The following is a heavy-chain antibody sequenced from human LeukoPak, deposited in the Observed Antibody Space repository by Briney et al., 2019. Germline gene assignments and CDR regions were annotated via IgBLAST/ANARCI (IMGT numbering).Heavy chain of an antibody. CDR3: AREPRSPGGRGRPFDF. CDR2: IYYSGTT. Sequence: PSETLSLTCTVSGGSISSYFWSWIRQPPGKGLEWIAYIYYSGTTNYCASFKSRVTISVDTSKNQFYLRLSSVTAADTAVYYCAREPRSPGGRGRPFDFWGQGTLVTVSS. CDR1: GGSISSYF. J-gene: IGHJ4*02. V-gene: IGHV4-59*01. D-gene: IGHD2-15*01.